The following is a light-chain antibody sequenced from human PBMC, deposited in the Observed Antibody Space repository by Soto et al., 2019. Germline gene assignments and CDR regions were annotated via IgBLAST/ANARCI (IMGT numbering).Light chain of an antibody. V-gene: IGKV3-20*01. Sequence: EIVLTQSPGTLSLSPGERATLSCRASQSVDSNYLAWFQQKPGQAPRLLIYGASNRATGIPDRFSVSGSGTDFTLTISRLEPEYFAVYYCHHYGTSPYTFGQGTKLEIK. CDR3: HHYGTSPYT. CDR2: GAS. J-gene: IGKJ2*01. CDR1: QSVDSNY.